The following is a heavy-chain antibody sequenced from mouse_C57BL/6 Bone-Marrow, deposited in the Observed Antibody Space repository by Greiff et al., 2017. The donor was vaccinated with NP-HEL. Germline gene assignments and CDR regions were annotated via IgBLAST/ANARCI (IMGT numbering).Heavy chain of an antibody. CDR1: GFTFSSYG. J-gene: IGHJ4*01. V-gene: IGHV5-6*02. CDR2: ISSGGSYT. D-gene: IGHD1-1*01. Sequence: EVKLVESGGDLVKPGGSLKLSCAASGFTFSSYGMSWVRQTPDKRLEWVATISSGGSYTYYPDSVKGRFTISRDNAKNTLYLQMSSLKSEDTAMYYCARHYGSSCDYAMDYWGQGTSVTVSS. CDR3: ARHYGSSCDYAMDY.